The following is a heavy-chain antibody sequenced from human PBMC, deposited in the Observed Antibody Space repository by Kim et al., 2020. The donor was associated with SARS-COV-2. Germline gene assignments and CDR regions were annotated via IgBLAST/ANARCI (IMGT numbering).Heavy chain of an antibody. CDR2: INHSGST. CDR3: ARSSIAAAGIPFDP. CDR1: GGSFSGYY. D-gene: IGHD6-13*01. Sequence: SETLSLTCAVYGGSFSGYYWSWIRQPPGKGLEWIGEINHSGSTNYNPSLKSRVTISVDTSKNQFSLKLSSVTAADTAVYYCARSSIAAAGIPFDPWGQGTLVTVSS. V-gene: IGHV4-34*01. J-gene: IGHJ5*02.